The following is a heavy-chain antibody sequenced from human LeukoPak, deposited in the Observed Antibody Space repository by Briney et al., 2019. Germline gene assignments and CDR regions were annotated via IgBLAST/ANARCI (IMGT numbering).Heavy chain of an antibody. CDR3: ARERASGYCSGGGCYGYFDY. CDR1: GFTFNFYE. V-gene: IGHV3-7*01. D-gene: IGHD2-15*01. J-gene: IGHJ4*02. CDR2: INQDGSEK. Sequence: GGSLRLSCVASGFTFNFYEMNWVRQAPGKGLEWVANINQDGSEKFYVDSVMGRFTISRDNAKNSLYLQINSLRAEDTAVYYCARERASGYCSGGGCYGYFDYWGQGTLVIVSS.